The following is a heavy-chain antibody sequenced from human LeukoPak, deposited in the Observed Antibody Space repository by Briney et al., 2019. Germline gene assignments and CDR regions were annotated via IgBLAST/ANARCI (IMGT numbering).Heavy chain of an antibody. J-gene: IGHJ4*02. Sequence: PSETLSLTCTVSGGSISSYYWTWIRQPPGKGLEWIGYIYYIGSTNYNPSLKSRVTISLDTSKNQFSLELSSVIAADTAVYYCARTIAAAGTLSFDYWGQGTLVTVSS. V-gene: IGHV4-59*01. CDR2: IYYIGST. CDR3: ARTIAAAGTLSFDY. CDR1: GGSISSYY. D-gene: IGHD6-13*01.